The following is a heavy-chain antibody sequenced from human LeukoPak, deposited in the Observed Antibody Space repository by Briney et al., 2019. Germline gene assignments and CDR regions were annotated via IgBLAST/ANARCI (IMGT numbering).Heavy chain of an antibody. Sequence: GGSLRLSCAASGFTFSSYEMNWVRQAPGKGLEWVSYISSSGSTIYYADSVKGRFTISRDNAKNSLYLQMNSLRAEDTAVYYCARDLYYYDSSGYYRQEYYFDYWAREPWSPSLQ. CDR3: ARDLYYYDSSGYYRQEYYFDY. J-gene: IGHJ4*02. D-gene: IGHD3-22*01. CDR1: GFTFSSYE. CDR2: ISSSGSTI. V-gene: IGHV3-48*03.